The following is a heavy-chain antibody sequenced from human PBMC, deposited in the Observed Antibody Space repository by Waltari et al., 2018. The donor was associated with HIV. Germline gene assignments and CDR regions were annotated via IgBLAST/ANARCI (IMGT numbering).Heavy chain of an antibody. CDR1: GYTFTTYV. V-gene: IGHV1-8*01. Sequence: QVQLVQSGAEVKKPGASVQVSCKASGYTFTTYVLNWVRQATGQGLEWMGRMNPNSGNTGYAQKFQGRVTMTRNTSITTAHMELSSLRSDDTAVYYCARGRSGNYRGNSVVDYWGQGTLVTVSS. CDR3: ARGRSGNYRGNSVVDY. CDR2: MNPNSGNT. D-gene: IGHD1-26*01. J-gene: IGHJ4*02.